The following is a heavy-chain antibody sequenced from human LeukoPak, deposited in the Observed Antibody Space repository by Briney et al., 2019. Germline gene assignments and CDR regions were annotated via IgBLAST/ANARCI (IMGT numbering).Heavy chain of an antibody. D-gene: IGHD5-18*01. CDR2: IIPIFGTA. J-gene: IGHJ3*02. Sequence: SVKVSCKASGGTFSSYAISWVRQAPGQGLEWMGGIIPIFGTANYAQKFQGRVTMTRDTSTSTVYMELSSLRSEDTAVYYCARLSGYSYAAFDIWGQGTMVTVS. CDR3: ARLSGYSYAAFDI. CDR1: GGTFSSYA. V-gene: IGHV1-69*05.